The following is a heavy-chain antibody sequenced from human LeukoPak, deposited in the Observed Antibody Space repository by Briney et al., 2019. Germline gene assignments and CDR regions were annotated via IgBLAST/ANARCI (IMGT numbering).Heavy chain of an antibody. J-gene: IGHJ4*02. V-gene: IGHV1-69*13. D-gene: IGHD5-12*01. Sequence: ASVKVSCKASGGTFSSYAISWVRQAPGQGLEWMGGIIPIFGTANYAQKFQGRVTITADESTSTAYMELSSLRSEDTAVYYCARSPPEEATLDFDYWGQGTLVTVSS. CDR1: GGTFSSYA. CDR2: IIPIFGTA. CDR3: ARSPPEEATLDFDY.